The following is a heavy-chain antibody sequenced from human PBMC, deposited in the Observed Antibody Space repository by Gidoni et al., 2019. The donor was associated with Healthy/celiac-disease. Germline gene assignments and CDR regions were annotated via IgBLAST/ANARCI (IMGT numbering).Heavy chain of an antibody. CDR2: ISSNGGST. CDR3: ARGPDYYDSSGYFAY. V-gene: IGHV3-64*01. Sequence: EVQLVEAGGGLVQPGGAVRLSCAASGLTRRSYAMHWVRQAPGKGLEYVSAISSNGGSTYYANSVKGRFTISRDNSKNTLYLQMGSLRAEDMAVYYCARGPDYYDSSGYFAYWGQGTLVTVSS. CDR1: GLTRRSYA. J-gene: IGHJ4*02. D-gene: IGHD3-22*01.